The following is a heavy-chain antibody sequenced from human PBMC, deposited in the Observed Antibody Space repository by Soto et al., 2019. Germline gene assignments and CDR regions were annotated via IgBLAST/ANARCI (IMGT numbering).Heavy chain of an antibody. Sequence: ASVKVSCKASGYSFSDYHIHWVRQAPGQGLEWLGRINPKSGGTSSAQKFQGWVTMTRDTSISTAYMELTRLRSDDTAVYFCANGHSTDCSNGVCSGYYNRAIDDWGQGTTVTV. J-gene: IGHJ6*02. D-gene: IGHD2-8*01. V-gene: IGHV1-2*04. CDR2: INPKSGGT. CDR1: GYSFSDYH. CDR3: ANGHSTDCSNGVCSGYYNRAIDD.